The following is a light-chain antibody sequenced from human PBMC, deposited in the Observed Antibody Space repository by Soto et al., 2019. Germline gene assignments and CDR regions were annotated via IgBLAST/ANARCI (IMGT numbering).Light chain of an antibody. Sequence: QSALPQPGSACGSPGQSVTITCTGTSSDVGGYNYVSWYQQHPGKAPKLMIYEVSKRPSGVPDRFSGSKSGNTASLTVSGLQAEDEADYYCSSYAGSNNSLYVFGTGTKVTVL. CDR1: SSDVGGYNY. V-gene: IGLV2-8*01. CDR2: EVS. J-gene: IGLJ1*01. CDR3: SSYAGSNNSLYV.